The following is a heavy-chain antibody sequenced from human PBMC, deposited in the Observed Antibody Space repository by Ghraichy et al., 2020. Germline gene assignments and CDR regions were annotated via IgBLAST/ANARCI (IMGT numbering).Heavy chain of an antibody. D-gene: IGHD3-10*01. J-gene: IGHJ5*02. V-gene: IGHV4-34*01. CDR1: GGSFSGYY. CDR3: ARGRVLLWFGEKYHQGSWFDP. CDR2: INHSGST. Sequence: SETLSLTCAVYGGSFSGYYWSWIRQPPGKGLEWIGEINHSGSTNYNPSLKSRVTISVDTSKNQFSLKLSSVTAADTAVYYCARGRVLLWFGEKYHQGSWFDPWGQGTLVTVSS.